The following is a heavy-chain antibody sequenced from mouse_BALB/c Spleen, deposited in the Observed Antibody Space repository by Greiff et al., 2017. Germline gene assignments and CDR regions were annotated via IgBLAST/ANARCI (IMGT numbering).Heavy chain of an antibody. Sequence: EVKLMESGPGLVKPSQSLSLTCTVTGYSITSDYAWNWIRQFPGNKLEWMGYISYSGSTSYNPSLKSRISITRDTSKNQFFLQLNSVTTEDTATYYCARGGLLDYGNYGYAMDYWGQGTSVTVSS. J-gene: IGHJ4*01. CDR1: GYSITSDYA. V-gene: IGHV3-2*02. CDR3: ARGGLLDYGNYGYAMDY. D-gene: IGHD2-1*01. CDR2: ISYSGST.